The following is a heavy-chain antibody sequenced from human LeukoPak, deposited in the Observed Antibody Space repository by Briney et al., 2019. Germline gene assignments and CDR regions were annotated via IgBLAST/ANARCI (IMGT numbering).Heavy chain of an antibody. D-gene: IGHD3-9*01. CDR3: ANGPSWTDLLTGYYIS. V-gene: IGHV3-23*01. CDR2: ISGSGGST. CDR1: GFTFSSYA. J-gene: IGHJ4*02. Sequence: GGSLRRPCAASGFTFSSYAMSWVRQAPGKGLEGVSAISGSGGSTYYADSVKGRCTISRDNSKNTLYLQMNSLRAEDTAVSYCANGPSWTDLLTGYYISWGQGTLVTVSS.